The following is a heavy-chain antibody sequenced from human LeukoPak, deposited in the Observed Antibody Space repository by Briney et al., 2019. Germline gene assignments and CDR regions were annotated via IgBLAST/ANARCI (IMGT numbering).Heavy chain of an antibody. J-gene: IGHJ6*03. Sequence: SSQTLSLTCTVSGGSISSGSYYWSWIRQPAGKGLEWIGRIYTSGSTNYNPSLKSRVTISVDTSKNQFSLKLSSVTAADTAVYYCARDASSSWSYYMDVWGKGTTVTVSS. D-gene: IGHD6-13*01. CDR3: ARDASSSWSYYMDV. CDR2: IYTSGST. V-gene: IGHV4-61*02. CDR1: GGSISSGSYY.